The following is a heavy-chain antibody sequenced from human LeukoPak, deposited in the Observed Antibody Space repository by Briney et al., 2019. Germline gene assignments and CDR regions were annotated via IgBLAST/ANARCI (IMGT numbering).Heavy chain of an antibody. D-gene: IGHD3-3*01. J-gene: IGHJ4*02. CDR1: GGSFSGYY. V-gene: IGHV4-59*01. CDR3: ARVSSSPSDYDFWSGYYSFDY. Sequence: SETLSLTCAVYGGSFSGYYWSWIRQPPGKGLEWIGYIYYSGSTNYNPSLKSRVTISVDTSKNQFSLKLSSVTAADTAVYYCARVSSSPSDYDFWSGYYSFDYWGQGTLVTVSS. CDR2: IYYSGST.